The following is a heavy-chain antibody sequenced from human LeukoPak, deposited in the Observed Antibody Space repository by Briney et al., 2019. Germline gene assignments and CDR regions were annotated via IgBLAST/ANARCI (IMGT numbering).Heavy chain of an antibody. D-gene: IGHD5-12*01. CDR1: GFTFDDYA. CDR2: ISWNSGSI. Sequence: GRSLRLSCAASGFTFDDYAMHWVRQAPGKGLEWVSGISWNSGSIDYADSVKGRFTISRDNAKNSLYLQMNSLRAEDMAVYYCSKGSGYDLYYSYYMHVWGKGTTVTVSS. V-gene: IGHV3-9*03. CDR3: SKGSGYDLYYSYYMHV. J-gene: IGHJ6*03.